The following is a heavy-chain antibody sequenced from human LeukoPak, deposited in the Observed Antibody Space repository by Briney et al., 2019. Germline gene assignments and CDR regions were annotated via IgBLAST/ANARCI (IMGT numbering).Heavy chain of an antibody. CDR3: ARGPGVVAARYGMDV. D-gene: IGHD2-15*01. J-gene: IGHJ6*02. Sequence: GGSLRLSCAASGFTFSSYAMHWVRQAPGKGLEWVAVISYDGSNKYYADSVKGRFTISRDNSKNTLYLQMNSLRAEDTAVYYCARGPGVVAARYGMDVWGQGTTVTVSS. V-gene: IGHV3-30-3*01. CDR2: ISYDGSNK. CDR1: GFTFSSYA.